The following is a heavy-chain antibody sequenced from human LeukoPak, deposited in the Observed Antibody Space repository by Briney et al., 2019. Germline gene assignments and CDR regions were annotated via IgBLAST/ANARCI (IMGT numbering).Heavy chain of an antibody. D-gene: IGHD1-14*01. V-gene: IGHV3-30*18. J-gene: IGHJ6*02. CDR2: ISYDGSNK. CDR1: GFTFSSYG. CDR3: AKAPKVGTRLYGMDV. Sequence: GGSLRLSCAASGFTFSSYGMHWVRQAPGKGLEWVAVISYDGSNKYYADSVKGRFTISRDNSENTLYLQMNSLRAEDTAVYYCAKAPKVGTRLYGMDVWGQGTTVTVSS.